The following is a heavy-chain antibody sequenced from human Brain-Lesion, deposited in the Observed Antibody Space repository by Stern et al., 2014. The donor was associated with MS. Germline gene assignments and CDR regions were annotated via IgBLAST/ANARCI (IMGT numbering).Heavy chain of an antibody. V-gene: IGHV4-31*03. CDR1: GDSITSGGYY. CDR3: ARDWSGTSIHLAPAYGGQIRFDP. CDR2: IYYSGAT. Sequence: QMQLVQSGPGLVKPSQTLSLTCTVSGDSITSGGYYWSWIRQHPGRGLEWIGYIYYSGATFYNPSLKSRVTISLDTSQNQFSLRLSSVTAADTAIYYCARDWSGTSIHLAPAYGGQIRFDPWGQGILVTVSS. D-gene: IGHD5-18*01. J-gene: IGHJ5*02.